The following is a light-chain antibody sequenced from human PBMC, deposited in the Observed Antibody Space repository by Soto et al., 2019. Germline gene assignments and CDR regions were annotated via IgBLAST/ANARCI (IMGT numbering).Light chain of an antibody. V-gene: IGKV3-20*01. CDR3: QQYNNWWT. J-gene: IGKJ1*01. CDR1: QSVSNNY. CDR2: GAS. Sequence: EIVLTQSPGTLSLSPGERATLSCRASQSVSNNYLAWYQQKPGQAPRLLIYGASSRATGIPDRFSGSGSGTDFTLTISRLEPEDFVVYYCQQYNNWWTFGQGTKVDIK.